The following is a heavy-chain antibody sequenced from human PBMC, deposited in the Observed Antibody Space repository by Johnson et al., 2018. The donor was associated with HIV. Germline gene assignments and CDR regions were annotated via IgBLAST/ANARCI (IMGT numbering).Heavy chain of an antibody. CDR3: AKGDYYDSRGAFDI. J-gene: IGHJ3*02. Sequence: QVQLVESGGGVVQPGRSLRLSCAASGFTFSSYAMHWVRQAPGKGLEWVAVISYDGSNKYYADSVKGRFTIPRDNSKNTLYLQMNSLTEDDTAIYYCAKGDYYDSRGAFDIWGPGTMVTVSS. CDR2: ISYDGSNK. CDR1: GFTFSSYA. V-gene: IGHV3-30*04. D-gene: IGHD3-22*01.